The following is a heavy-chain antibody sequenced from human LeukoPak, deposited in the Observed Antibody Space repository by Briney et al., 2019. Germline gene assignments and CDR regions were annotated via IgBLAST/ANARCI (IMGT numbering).Heavy chain of an antibody. Sequence: GGSLRLSCAASGFTFSSYGMSWVRQAPGKGLEWVSVISGSGDSTYYADSVKGRFTISRDNAKNSLYLQMNSLRAEDTAVYYCARDGGYCSSTSCKTFDYWGQGTLVTVSS. V-gene: IGHV3-23*01. CDR3: ARDGGYCSSTSCKTFDY. CDR1: GFTFSSYG. J-gene: IGHJ4*02. D-gene: IGHD2-2*01. CDR2: ISGSGDST.